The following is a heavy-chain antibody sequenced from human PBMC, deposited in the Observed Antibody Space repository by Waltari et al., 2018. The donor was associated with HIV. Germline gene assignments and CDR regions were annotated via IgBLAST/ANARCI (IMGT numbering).Heavy chain of an antibody. CDR2: IKQDGSEK. CDR1: GFTFSLYW. CDR3: ARMGLMMYAIGAFDI. Sequence: EVQLVESGGGLVQPGGSLRLSCAASGFTFSLYWMSWVRQAPGKGLEWVVNIKQDGSEKHYVDSVKGRFTISRDNAKKSLYLQMNSLRAEDTAVYYCARMGLMMYAIGAFDIWGQGTMVTVSS. D-gene: IGHD2-8*01. V-gene: IGHV3-7*01. J-gene: IGHJ3*02.